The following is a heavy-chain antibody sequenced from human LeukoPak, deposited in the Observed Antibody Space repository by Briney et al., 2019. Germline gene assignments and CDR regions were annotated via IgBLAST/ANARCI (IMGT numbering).Heavy chain of an antibody. D-gene: IGHD1-26*01. CDR1: GFTFSSYA. V-gene: IGHV3-33*08. J-gene: IGHJ4*02. CDR3: ARGGRSGSSYSTTDY. Sequence: GGSLRLSCAASGFTFSSYAMSWVRQAPGKGLEWVAIVWHDGINKYYADSVKGRFTISRDDSKSTVYLQMNSLRTEDTAVYYCARGGRSGSSYSTTDYWGQGTLVTVSS. CDR2: VWHDGINK.